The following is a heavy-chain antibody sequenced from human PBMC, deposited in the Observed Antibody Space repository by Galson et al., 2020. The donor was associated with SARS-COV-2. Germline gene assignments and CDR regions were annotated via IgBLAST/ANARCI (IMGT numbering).Heavy chain of an antibody. CDR2: IRSKAYGGTT. D-gene: IGHD3-3*01. J-gene: IGHJ4*02. CDR3: TRDDFWSGYFSH. V-gene: IGHV3-49*04. CDR1: GFTFGDYA. Sequence: TGGSLRLSRTASGFTFGDYAMSWVRQAPGKGLEWVGFIRSKAYGGTTEYAASVKGRFTISRDDSKSIAYLQMNSLKTEDTAVYYCTRDDFWSGYFSHWGQGTLVTVSS.